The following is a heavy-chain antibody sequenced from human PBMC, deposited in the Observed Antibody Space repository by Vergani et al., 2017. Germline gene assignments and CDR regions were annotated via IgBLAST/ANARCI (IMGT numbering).Heavy chain of an antibody. D-gene: IGHD3-16*02. CDR2: INSDGSST. J-gene: IGHJ4*02. V-gene: IGHV3-74*01. Sequence: EVQLVESGGGLVQPGGSLRLSCAASGFTFSSYWMHWVRQAPGKGLVWVSRINSDGSSTSYADSVKGRFTISRDNAKNTLYLQMNSLRAEDTAVYYCARDLDDYVWGSYRSFDYWGQGTLVTVSS. CDR3: ARDLDDYVWGSYRSFDY. CDR1: GFTFSSYW.